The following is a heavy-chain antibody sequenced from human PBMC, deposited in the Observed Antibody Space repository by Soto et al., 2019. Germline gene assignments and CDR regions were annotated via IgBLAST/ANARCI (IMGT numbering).Heavy chain of an antibody. D-gene: IGHD3-10*01. CDR3: AREENMVRGVITIAYGMDV. V-gene: IGHV1-2*02. CDR1: GYTFTGYY. J-gene: IGHJ6*02. CDR2: INPNSGGT. Sequence: GASVKVSCKASGYTFTGYYMHWVRQAPGQGLEWMGWINPNSGGTNYAQKFQGRVTMTRDTSISTAYMELSRLRSDDTAVYYCAREENMVRGVITIAYGMDVWGQGTTDTVSS.